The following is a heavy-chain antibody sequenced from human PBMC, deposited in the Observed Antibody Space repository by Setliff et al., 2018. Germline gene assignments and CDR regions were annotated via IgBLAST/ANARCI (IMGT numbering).Heavy chain of an antibody. Sequence: ASVKVSCKASGYTFTSYGISWVRQAPGQGLEWMGWISAYNGNTNYAQKLQGRVTMTTDTSTSTAYMELRSLRSDDTAVYYCARMYYDFWSGYFYETNWFDPWGQGTLVTVSS. V-gene: IGHV1-18*01. CDR2: ISAYNGNT. J-gene: IGHJ5*02. CDR3: ARMYYDFWSGYFYETNWFDP. CDR1: GYTFTSYG. D-gene: IGHD3-3*01.